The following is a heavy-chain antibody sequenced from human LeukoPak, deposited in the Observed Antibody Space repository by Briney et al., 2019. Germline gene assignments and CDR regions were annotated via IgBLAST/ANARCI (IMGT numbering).Heavy chain of an antibody. D-gene: IGHD2-2*02. CDR2: ISYDGRIK. Sequence: PGGSLRLSCAASGFTFSNSGMHWVRQAPGKGLEWVAAISYDGRIKYHADSVKGRFTISRDNSKNTLYLQMNSLRAEDTAVYYCAKAHRGYCSSTSCHTDAFDIRGQGTMVTVSS. CDR3: AKAHRGYCSSTSCHTDAFDI. J-gene: IGHJ3*02. CDR1: GFTFSNSG. V-gene: IGHV3-30*18.